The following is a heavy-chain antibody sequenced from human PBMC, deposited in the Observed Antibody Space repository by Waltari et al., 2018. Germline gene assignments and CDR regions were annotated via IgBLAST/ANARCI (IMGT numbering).Heavy chain of an antibody. Sequence: EALLVQSGGGMMQQGGSLRLSCAASGFNVNGNFMNWVRQAPGKGLQWVSTMYSGGKRFYADSVKGRFTLSRDDFTNILYLQMNSLRAEDTATYYCTRGSADDSWGQGTLVTVSS. CDR2: MYSGGKR. V-gene: IGHV3-53*01. CDR3: TRGSADDS. D-gene: IGHD6-25*01. J-gene: IGHJ4*02. CDR1: GFNVNGNF.